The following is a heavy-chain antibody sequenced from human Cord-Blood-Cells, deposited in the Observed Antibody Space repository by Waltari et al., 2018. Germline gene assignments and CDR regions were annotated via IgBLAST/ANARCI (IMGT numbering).Heavy chain of an antibody. CDR1: GGSFRGYY. CDR3: ARVGGQQLKTHDAFDI. D-gene: IGHD6-13*01. Sequence: HVQLPPWGAGLLKPSETLSLTCAVHGGSFRGYYWSWIRPPPGKGLEWIGEINHSGSTNYNPSLKSRVTISVDTSKNQFSLKLSSVTAADTAVYYCARVGGQQLKTHDAFDIWGQGTMVTVSS. J-gene: IGHJ3*02. CDR2: INHSGST. V-gene: IGHV4-34*01.